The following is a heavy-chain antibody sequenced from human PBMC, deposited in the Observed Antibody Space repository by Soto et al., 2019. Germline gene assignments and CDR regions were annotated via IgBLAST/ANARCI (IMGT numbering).Heavy chain of an antibody. CDR3: ARKTWFDI. J-gene: IGHJ3*02. Sequence: WTWLRQPPGKGLEWIGNIYYTGITNYNPSLKSRVTISVDTSKNQFSLKLSSVTAADTAVYYCARKTWFDIWGQGTMVTVSS. V-gene: IGHV4-59*01. CDR2: IYYTGIT.